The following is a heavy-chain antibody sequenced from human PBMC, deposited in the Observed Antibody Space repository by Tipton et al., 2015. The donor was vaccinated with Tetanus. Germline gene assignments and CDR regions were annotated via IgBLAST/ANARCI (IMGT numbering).Heavy chain of an antibody. J-gene: IGHJ5*02. Sequence: TLSLTCAVYGGSLSRYYWTWIRQPPGKGLEWIGNIYYNGNTLQNPSLKSRVTMSLDKSKNQFSLKLRSVTAADTAFYYCSRTAVNWFDPWGPGILVTVSS. CDR3: SRTAVNWFDP. CDR1: GGSLSRYY. CDR2: IYYNGNT. D-gene: IGHD1-1*01. V-gene: IGHV4-59*04.